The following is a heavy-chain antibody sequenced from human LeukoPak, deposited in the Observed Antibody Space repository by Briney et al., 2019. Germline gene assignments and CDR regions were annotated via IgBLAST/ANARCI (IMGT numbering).Heavy chain of an antibody. CDR1: GFTFTNYP. D-gene: IGHD2-15*01. Sequence: GGSLRLSCAASGFTFTNYPMTWVRQAPGKGLEWVSAISPDGSDTKYADPVKGRSTISRDNSKNTLFLQMNSLRVEDTAVYYCTKDWSAAYWGQGTLVTVSS. J-gene: IGHJ4*02. CDR3: TKDWSAAY. CDR2: ISPDGSDT. V-gene: IGHV3-23*01.